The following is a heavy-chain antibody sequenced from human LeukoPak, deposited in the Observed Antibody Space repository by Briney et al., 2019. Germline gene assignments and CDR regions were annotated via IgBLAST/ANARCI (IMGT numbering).Heavy chain of an antibody. Sequence: GASVKVSCKASGYTFTSYGISWVRQAPGQGLEWMGWISDYSGNTKYAQNFQDRVTLTTDRSTNTAYMELRSLRSDDTAVYYCAREXXXDYXFDPWGQXTLVTVS. J-gene: IGHJ4*02. CDR2: ISDYSGNT. CDR3: AREXXXDYXFDP. CDR1: GYTFTSYG. V-gene: IGHV1-18*01.